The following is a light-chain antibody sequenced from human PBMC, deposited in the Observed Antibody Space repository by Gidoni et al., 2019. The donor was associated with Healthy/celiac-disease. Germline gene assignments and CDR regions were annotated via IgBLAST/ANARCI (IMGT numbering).Light chain of an antibody. J-gene: IGKJ1*01. CDR2: AAS. Sequence: DIQMTRSPSSLSASVGDRVTITCRASQSISSYLNWYQQKPGKAPKLLIYAASSLQSGVPSRFSGRRSGTDFTLTISSLQPEDFATYYCQQSYSTLRTFXXXTKVEIK. V-gene: IGKV1-39*01. CDR1: QSISSY. CDR3: QQSYSTLRT.